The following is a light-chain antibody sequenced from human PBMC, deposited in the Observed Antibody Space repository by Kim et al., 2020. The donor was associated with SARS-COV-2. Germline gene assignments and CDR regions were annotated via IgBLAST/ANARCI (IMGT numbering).Light chain of an antibody. CDR1: SGHSSYA. Sequence: SVKLTCTLSSGHSSYAIAWHQQQPEKGPRYLMKLNSDGSHSKGDGIPDRFSGSSSGAERYLTISSLQSEDEADYCCQTWGTGIHVVFGGGTKLTVL. CDR2: LNSDGSH. J-gene: IGLJ2*01. CDR3: QTWGTGIHVV. V-gene: IGLV4-69*01.